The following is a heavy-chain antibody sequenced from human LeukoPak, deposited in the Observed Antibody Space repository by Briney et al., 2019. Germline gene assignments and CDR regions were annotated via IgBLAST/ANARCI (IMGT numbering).Heavy chain of an antibody. CDR1: GGTFSSYA. Sequence: ASVKVSCKASGGTFSSYAISWVRQAPGQGLEWMGRINPHSGGTHYSQNFQGRVTMTRDTSIGTAYMELSRLRSDDTAVYYCARQADYDSSGHIDYWGQGTLVTVSS. CDR2: INPHSGGT. V-gene: IGHV1-2*06. D-gene: IGHD3-22*01. CDR3: ARQADYDSSGHIDY. J-gene: IGHJ4*02.